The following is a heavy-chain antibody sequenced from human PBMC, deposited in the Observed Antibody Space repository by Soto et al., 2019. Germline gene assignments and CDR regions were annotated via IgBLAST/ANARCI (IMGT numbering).Heavy chain of an antibody. J-gene: IGHJ6*02. CDR1: GFSLSNARMG. CDR3: ARINGDYYYGMDV. Sequence: QVTLKESGPVLVKPTETLTLTCTVSGFSLSNARMGVSWIRQPPGKALEWLAHIFANDEKSYSTSLKSRLTISKDTSKSQVVLNITNMDPVDTATYYCARINGDYYYGMDVWGQGTTVTVSS. V-gene: IGHV2-26*01. CDR2: IFANDEK.